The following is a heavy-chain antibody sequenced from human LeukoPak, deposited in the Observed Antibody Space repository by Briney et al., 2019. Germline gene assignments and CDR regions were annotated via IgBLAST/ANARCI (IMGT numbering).Heavy chain of an antibody. D-gene: IGHD2-15*01. CDR3: ARPRLEYCSGGSCFDAFDI. J-gene: IGHJ3*02. CDR1: GFTFSSYW. CDR2: INSDGSST. Sequence: GGSLRLSCAASGFTFSSYWMHWVRQAPGKGLVWVSRINSDGSSTSYADSVKGRFTISRDNAKNTLYLQMNSLTAEDTAIYSCARPRLEYCSGGSCFDAFDIWGQGTMVTVSS. V-gene: IGHV3-74*01.